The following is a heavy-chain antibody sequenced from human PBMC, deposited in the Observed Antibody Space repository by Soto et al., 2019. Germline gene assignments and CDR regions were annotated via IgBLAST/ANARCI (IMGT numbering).Heavy chain of an antibody. V-gene: IGHV4-30-4*01. J-gene: IGHJ4*02. CDR3: ARVNSGSYTFDY. D-gene: IGHD1-26*01. Sequence: SETLSLTCTVSGGSISSGDYYWSWIRQPPGKGLEWIGYIYYSGSTYYNPSLKSRVTISVDTSKNQFSLKLSSVTAADTAAYYCARVNSGSYTFDYWGQGTLVTVSS. CDR2: IYYSGST. CDR1: GGSISSGDYY.